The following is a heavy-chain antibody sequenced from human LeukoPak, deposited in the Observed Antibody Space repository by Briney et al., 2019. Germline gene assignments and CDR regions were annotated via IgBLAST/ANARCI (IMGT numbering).Heavy chain of an antibody. CDR1: GFTFSSYE. CDR3: ASLAVAGDYFDY. V-gene: IGHV3-48*03. D-gene: IGHD6-19*01. CDR2: ISSRGSTI. Sequence: GGSLRLSCAASGFTFSSYEMNWVRQAPGKGLEWVSYISSRGSTIYYADSVKGRFTISRDNAKNSLYLQMNSLRAEDTAVYYCASLAVAGDYFDYWGQGTLVTVSS. J-gene: IGHJ4*02.